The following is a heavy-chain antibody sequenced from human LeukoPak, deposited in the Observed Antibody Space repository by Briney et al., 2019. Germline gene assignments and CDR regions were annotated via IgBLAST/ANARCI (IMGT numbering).Heavy chain of an antibody. V-gene: IGHV4-39*07. Sequence: SETLSLTCTVSGGSVSSSGYYWGWIRQPPGKGLEWIGSIYYSGSTYYNPSLKSRVTMSVDTSKNQFSLKLSSVTAADTAVYYCARGPDDAFDIWGQGTMVTVSS. CDR1: GGSVSSSGYY. J-gene: IGHJ3*02. CDR2: IYYSGST. CDR3: ARGPDDAFDI.